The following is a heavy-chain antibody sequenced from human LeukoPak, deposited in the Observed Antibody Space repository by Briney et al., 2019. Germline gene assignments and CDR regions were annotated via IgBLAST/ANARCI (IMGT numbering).Heavy chain of an antibody. J-gene: IGHJ4*02. CDR2: ISYDGSNK. Sequence: GGSLRLSCAASGFTFSSYAMHWVRQAPGKELEWVAVISYDGSNKYYADSVKGRFTISRDNSKNTLYLQMNSLRAEDTAVYYCARDSRVYYGSGSSYHYWGQGTLVTVSS. V-gene: IGHV3-30-3*01. D-gene: IGHD3-10*01. CDR3: ARDSRVYYGSGSSYHY. CDR1: GFTFSSYA.